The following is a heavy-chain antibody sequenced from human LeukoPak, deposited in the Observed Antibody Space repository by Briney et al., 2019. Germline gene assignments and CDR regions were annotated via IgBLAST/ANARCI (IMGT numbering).Heavy chain of an antibody. CDR1: AFTFDDYG. CDR2: INWNGGST. D-gene: IGHD3-16*01. J-gene: IGHJ4*02. CDR3: ARDYTGEWGNFDY. Sequence: PAGYLRLSCAASAFTFDDYGMSWVRQAPGKGLKWGTGINWNGGSTGYADSVKGRFNISRDNAKNSLYLQMNSVRAEDTALYYCARDYTGEWGNFDYWGQGTLVTVSS. V-gene: IGHV3-20*04.